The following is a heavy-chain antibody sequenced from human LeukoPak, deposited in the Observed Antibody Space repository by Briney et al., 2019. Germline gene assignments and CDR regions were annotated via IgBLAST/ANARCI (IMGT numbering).Heavy chain of an antibody. CDR3: ARMMWFGESDQGFDY. J-gene: IGHJ4*02. CDR2: IYYSGST. CDR1: GGSISSSSYY. D-gene: IGHD3-10*01. Sequence: SATLSLTCTVSGGSISSSSYYWGWIRQPPGKGLEWIGSIYYSGSTYYNPSLKSRVTISVDTSKNQFSLKLSSVTAADTAVYYCARMMWFGESDQGFDYWGQGTLVTVSS. V-gene: IGHV4-39*01.